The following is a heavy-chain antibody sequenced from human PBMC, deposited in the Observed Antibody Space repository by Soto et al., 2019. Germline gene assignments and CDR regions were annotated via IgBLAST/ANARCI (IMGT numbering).Heavy chain of an antibody. CDR1: GGSISSGGYY. CDR2: IYYSGST. V-gene: IGHV4-31*03. J-gene: IGHJ5*02. D-gene: IGHD2-8*01. CDR3: AREVTKNWFDP. Sequence: QVQRQESGPGLVKPSQTLSLTCTVSGGSISSGGYYWSWIRQHPGKGLEWIGYIYYSGSTYYNPSLKSRVTISVDPSKKQFSLKLSSVTAADTAVYYCAREVTKNWFDPWGQGTLVTVSS.